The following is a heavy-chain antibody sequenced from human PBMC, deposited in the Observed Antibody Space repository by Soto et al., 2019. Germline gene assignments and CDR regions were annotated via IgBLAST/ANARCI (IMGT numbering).Heavy chain of an antibody. J-gene: IGHJ2*01. Sequence: QVQLVQSGAEVKKPGASVKVSCKASGYTFTSYDINWVRQATGQGLEWMGWMNPNSGNTGYAQKFQGRVTMTRNTSLSTAYMELSSLRSEDTAVYYCASLPSSSGWYDLTYWYFDLWGRGTLVTVSS. CDR1: GYTFTSYD. V-gene: IGHV1-8*01. CDR3: ASLPSSSGWYDLTYWYFDL. D-gene: IGHD6-19*01. CDR2: MNPNSGNT.